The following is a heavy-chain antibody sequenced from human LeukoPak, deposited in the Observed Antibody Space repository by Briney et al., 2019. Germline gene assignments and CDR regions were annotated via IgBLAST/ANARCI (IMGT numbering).Heavy chain of an antibody. CDR1: GYRFTSYW. CDR3: ARLERSSGDY. CDR2: INPGDSDI. V-gene: IGHV5-51*01. Sequence: GESLKISCEGSGYRFTSYWIGWVRRMPGKGLEWMGSINPGDSDITYTPSFQGQVTISADKSINTAYLQWGSLKASDTAMYYCARLERSSGDYWGQGTLVTVSS. D-gene: IGHD1-1*01. J-gene: IGHJ4*02.